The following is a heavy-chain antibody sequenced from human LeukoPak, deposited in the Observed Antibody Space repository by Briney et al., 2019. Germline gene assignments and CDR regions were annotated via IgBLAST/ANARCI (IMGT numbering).Heavy chain of an antibody. CDR3: PRNQGVYVHRRIVP. J-gene: IGHJ5*02. CDR2: IHYSGIT. V-gene: IGHV4-39*01. D-gene: IGHD5/OR15-5a*01. Sequence: SETLSFTCTVSGGTISSSSYYWGWIRQPPGKGLEWIGSIHYSGITYYNPSLKSRVTISVDTSKNQFSLKLTSVIAAHTALFYCPRNQGVYVHRRIVPWGQGTLVTVSS. CDR1: GGTISSSSYY.